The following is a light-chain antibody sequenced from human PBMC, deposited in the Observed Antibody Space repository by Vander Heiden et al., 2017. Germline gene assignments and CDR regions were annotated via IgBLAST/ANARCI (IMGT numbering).Light chain of an antibody. CDR1: QSVIRSS. Sequence: EIVLTQSPGTLSLSPGGGATLSCRASQSVIRSSLAWYQQKPGQAPRLLIYDASNRATGIPDRFSGSGSGTDFILTISRLEPEDFAVYYCQQYGTSPFTFGHGTKVEIK. CDR3: QQYGTSPFT. J-gene: IGKJ3*01. CDR2: DAS. V-gene: IGKV3-20*01.